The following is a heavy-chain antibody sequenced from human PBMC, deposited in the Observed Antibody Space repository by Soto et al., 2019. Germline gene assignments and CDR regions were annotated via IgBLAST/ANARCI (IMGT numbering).Heavy chain of an antibody. Sequence: GGSLRLSCAASGFTFSSYSMNWVRQAPGKGLEWVSYISSSSTIYYADSVKGRFTISRDNAKNSLYLQMNSLRDEDTAVYYCARDMVRFLEWLNYYYGMDVWAQGTTVTVSS. J-gene: IGHJ6*02. D-gene: IGHD3-3*01. CDR3: ARDMVRFLEWLNYYYGMDV. CDR2: ISSSSTI. CDR1: GFTFSSYS. V-gene: IGHV3-48*02.